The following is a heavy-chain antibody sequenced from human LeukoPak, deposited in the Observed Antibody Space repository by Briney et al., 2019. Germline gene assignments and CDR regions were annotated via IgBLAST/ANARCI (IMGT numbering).Heavy chain of an antibody. Sequence: GASVRVSCKASGYTFTSYGISWVRQAPGQGLEWMGWINPNSGGTNYAQKFQGRVTMTRDTSISTAYMELSRLRSDDTAVYYCARDVNANYCSGGSCYYYYYMDVWGKGTTVTISS. CDR3: ARDVNANYCSGGSCYYYYYMDV. V-gene: IGHV1-2*02. CDR1: GYTFTSYG. CDR2: INPNSGGT. D-gene: IGHD2-15*01. J-gene: IGHJ6*03.